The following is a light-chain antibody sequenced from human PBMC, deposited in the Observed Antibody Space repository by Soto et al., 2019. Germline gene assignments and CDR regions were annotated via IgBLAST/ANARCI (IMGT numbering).Light chain of an antibody. CDR2: GAS. CDR3: QQYNNWPRT. CDR1: QSVSSS. J-gene: IGKJ1*01. Sequence: IVMTQSPATLSVSPGERATLSCRASQSVSSSLAWYQQKPGQAPRLLIYGASTRATGIPARFSGSGSGTEFTHTISSLQSENFAVYYCQQYNNWPRTFGQGTKVDIK. V-gene: IGKV3-15*01.